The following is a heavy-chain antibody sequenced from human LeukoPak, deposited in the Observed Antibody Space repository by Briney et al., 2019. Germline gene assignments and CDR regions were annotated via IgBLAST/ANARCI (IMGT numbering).Heavy chain of an antibody. Sequence: PSETLSLTCSVSGASTTSYYWNWIRQAPGRGLEWIGYIYSDGTTSYSPSLRSRVTISIDTSRNQFSLKLSSVTAADAAVYYCARDTRSYDTSGYYYFDYWGQGALVTVSS. J-gene: IGHJ4*02. V-gene: IGHV4-59*01. CDR2: IYSDGTT. CDR1: GASTTSYY. CDR3: ARDTRSYDTSGYYYFDY. D-gene: IGHD3-22*01.